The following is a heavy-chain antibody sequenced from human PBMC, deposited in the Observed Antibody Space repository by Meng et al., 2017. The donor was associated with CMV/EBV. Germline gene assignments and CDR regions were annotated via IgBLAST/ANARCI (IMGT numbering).Heavy chain of an antibody. CDR2: IYYSGST. CDR3: ARISYSGYSYYYYYYGVDV. CDR1: GGPISSSSYY. Sequence: GPLRLSCTVSGGPISSSSYYWAWTRQPPGKGLEWIGSIYYSGSTYYNPSLKSRVTISVDTSKNQFSLKLSSVTAADTAVYYCARISYSGYSYYYYYYGVDVWGQGTTVTVSS. V-gene: IGHV4-39*07. D-gene: IGHD5-12*01. J-gene: IGHJ6*02.